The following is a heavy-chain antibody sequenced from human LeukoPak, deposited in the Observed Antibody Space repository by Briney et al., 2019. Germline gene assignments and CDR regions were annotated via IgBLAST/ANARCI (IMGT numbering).Heavy chain of an antibody. CDR3: AREGPYYGMDV. Sequence: GGSLRLSCVASGFPFSSYWMTWVRQAPGKGLEWVANIKQDGSKKSYVDSVKGRFTISRDNSRNTLHLQLNSLRVEDTAQYYCAREGPYYGMDVWGQGTTVTVS. CDR2: IKQDGSKK. CDR1: GFPFSSYW. J-gene: IGHJ6*02. V-gene: IGHV3-7*03. D-gene: IGHD2-21*01.